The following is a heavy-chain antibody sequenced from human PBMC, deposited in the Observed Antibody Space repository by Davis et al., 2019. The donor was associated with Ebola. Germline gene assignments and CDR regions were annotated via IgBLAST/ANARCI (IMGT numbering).Heavy chain of an antibody. J-gene: IGHJ4*02. CDR2: VQYDGSDK. CDR3: ARRDDSGWYGIDEY. V-gene: IGHV3-30*02. Sequence: GESLKISCAASGFTFSGFGMHWVRQAPGKGLEWVAFVQYDGSDKYYGDSVKGRFTISRDNSKSTLYLQMNSLRPDDTALYYCARRDDSGWYGIDEYWGQGTRVTVSS. CDR1: GFTFSGFG. D-gene: IGHD6-19*01.